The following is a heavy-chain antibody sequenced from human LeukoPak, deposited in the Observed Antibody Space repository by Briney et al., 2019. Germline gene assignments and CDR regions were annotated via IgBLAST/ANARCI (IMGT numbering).Heavy chain of an antibody. CDR2: IGIAGEP. CDR3: GRGSAGGAFDI. V-gene: IGHV3-13*05. D-gene: IGHD3-16*01. Sequence: GGPLRLSCAASGFTFSSYDMHWVRQPTGESLEWVSSIGIAGEPYYAGSVKGRFTISRENAKNSLYLQMNSLRVGDTAVYYCGRGSAGGAFDIWGQGTMVTVS. CDR1: GFTFSSYD. J-gene: IGHJ3*02.